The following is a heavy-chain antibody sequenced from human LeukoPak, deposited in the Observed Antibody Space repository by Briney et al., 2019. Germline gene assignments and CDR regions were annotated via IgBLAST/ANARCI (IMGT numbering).Heavy chain of an antibody. V-gene: IGHV3-23*01. CDR3: AKDGSSGSWFDP. Sequence: GGSLRLSCSVSGFTFSSYAMSWVRQAPGKGLEWVSTISGSGGSTYSADSVKGRFTISRDNSKNTLYLQMNSLRAEDTAVYYCAKDGSSGSWFDPWGQGTLVTVSS. J-gene: IGHJ5*02. CDR1: GFTFSSYA. CDR2: ISGSGGST. D-gene: IGHD6-19*01.